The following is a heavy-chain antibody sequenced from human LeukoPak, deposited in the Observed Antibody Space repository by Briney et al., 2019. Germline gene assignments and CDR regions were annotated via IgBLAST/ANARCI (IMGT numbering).Heavy chain of an antibody. CDR3: AKKNKEPMVRGVIIWFDP. J-gene: IGHJ5*02. CDR1: GFTFSSYA. V-gene: IGHV3-23*01. Sequence: GGSLRLSCAASGFTFSSYAMSWVRQAPGKGLEWVSAISGSGGSTYYADSVKGRFTISRDNSKNTLYLQMNSLRAEDTAVYYCAKKNKEPMVRGVIIWFDPWGQGTLVTVSS. CDR2: ISGSGGST. D-gene: IGHD3-10*01.